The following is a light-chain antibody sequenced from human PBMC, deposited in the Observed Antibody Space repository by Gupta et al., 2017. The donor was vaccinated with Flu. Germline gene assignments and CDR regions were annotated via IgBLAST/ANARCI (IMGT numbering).Light chain of an antibody. V-gene: IGLV2-8*01. CDR3: SSYAGSDKDV. J-gene: IGLJ1*01. CDR1: SSDVGGFNY. Sequence: TGTSSDVGGFNYVSWYQQHPGKVPKLMIYEVSQRPSGVPDRFSGSKSGYTASLTVSGLQAEDEADCSSYAGSDKDVFGTGTKVTVL. CDR2: EVS.